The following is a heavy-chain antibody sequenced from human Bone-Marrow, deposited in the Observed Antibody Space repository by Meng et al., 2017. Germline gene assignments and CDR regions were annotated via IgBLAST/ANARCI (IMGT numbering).Heavy chain of an antibody. CDR3: ARDSSDYYDSSGSYL. Sequence: SVKVSCKASGGTFSSYAISWVRQAPGQGLEWMGGIIPIFGTANYAQKFQGRVTITADESTSTAYMELSSLRSEDTAVYYCARDSSDYYDSSGSYLWGQGTLVTVSS. CDR1: GGTFSSYA. CDR2: IIPIFGTA. V-gene: IGHV1-69*13. J-gene: IGHJ4*02. D-gene: IGHD3-22*01.